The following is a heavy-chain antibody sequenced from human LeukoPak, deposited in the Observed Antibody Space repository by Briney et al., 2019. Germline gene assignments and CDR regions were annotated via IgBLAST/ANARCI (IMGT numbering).Heavy chain of an antibody. J-gene: IGHJ3*02. CDR3: ARDGSSSAYYYDSFDI. CDR2: GYTSGGT. Sequence: SETLSLTCTVSGGSISSGNYYWSWIRQPAGKGLEWIGRGYTSGGTNYNPSLKSRVTISVDTSKNQVSLKLSSVAAADTAVYYCARDGSSSAYYYDSFDIWGQGTMVTVSS. D-gene: IGHD3-22*01. V-gene: IGHV4-61*02. CDR1: GGSISSGNYY.